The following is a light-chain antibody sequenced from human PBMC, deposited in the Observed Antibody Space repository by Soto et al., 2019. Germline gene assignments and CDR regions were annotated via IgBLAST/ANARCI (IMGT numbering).Light chain of an antibody. CDR1: QSVSSN. CDR2: GAS. CDR3: QQRGNWPWT. J-gene: IGKJ1*01. Sequence: IVLTQSPATLSVSPGERATLSCRASQSVSSNLAWHQQRPGQAPRLLIYGASNRATGIPARFSGSGSGTDFTLTISSLEPEDFAVYYCQQRGNWPWTFGQGTKVDI. V-gene: IGKV3-11*01.